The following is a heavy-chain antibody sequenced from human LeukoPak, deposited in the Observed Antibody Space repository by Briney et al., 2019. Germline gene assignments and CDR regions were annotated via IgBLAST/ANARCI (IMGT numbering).Heavy chain of an antibody. CDR1: GYTLTGYY. J-gene: IGHJ3*02. D-gene: IGHD4-17*01. V-gene: IGHV1-2*02. CDR2: INPDIGGT. Sequence: ASVRVSCKASGYTLTGYYIHWVRQAPGQGLEWMGWINPDIGGTNYAQKFQGRITMTRDTSISTVYMDLSSLRSDDTAVYFCARASGSGDYTAFDIWGQGTMVTVSS. CDR3: ARASGSGDYTAFDI.